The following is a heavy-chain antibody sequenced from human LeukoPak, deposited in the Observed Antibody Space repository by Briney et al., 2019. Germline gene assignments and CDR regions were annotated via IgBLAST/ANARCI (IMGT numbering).Heavy chain of an antibody. V-gene: IGHV3-23*01. CDR3: AKDDYGDYIFDY. Sequence: GGSLKLSCAASGFTFSSYAMSWVRQAPGKGLEWVSAISGSGGSTYYADSVKGRFTISRDNSKNTLYLQMNSLRAEDTAVYYCAKDDYGDYIFDYWGQGTLVTVSS. CDR2: ISGSGGST. D-gene: IGHD4-17*01. J-gene: IGHJ4*02. CDR1: GFTFSSYA.